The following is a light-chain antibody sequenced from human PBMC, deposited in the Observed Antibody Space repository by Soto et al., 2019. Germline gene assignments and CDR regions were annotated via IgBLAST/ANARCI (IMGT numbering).Light chain of an antibody. CDR1: ISNLXAGFE. CDR3: QSYDSSLSGCV. V-gene: IGLV1-40*01. CDR2: GHS. J-gene: IGLJ1*01. Sequence: QSLLTPPPPMSGAPGQRVTISWTGSISNLXAGFEIDCYQQLLGTPPNSRPYGHSNRPSGVTDRLSGSKSDTSPSMAITGLQAEDEADYYCQSYDSSLSGCVFGTGTKVTVL.